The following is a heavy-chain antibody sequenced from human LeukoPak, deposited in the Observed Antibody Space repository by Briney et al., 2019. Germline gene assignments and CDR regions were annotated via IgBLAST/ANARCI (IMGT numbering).Heavy chain of an antibody. Sequence: GGSLRLSCAASGFTFDDYAMHWVRQVPGKGLEWVSFITWNSAKTLYADSVKGRFTISRDNARKSLFLQMNSLRPEDTAFYFCAKDISLGSDWFYLDSWGQGTLVTASS. J-gene: IGHJ4*02. CDR2: ITWNSAKT. D-gene: IGHD3-9*01. CDR1: GFTFDDYA. V-gene: IGHV3-9*01. CDR3: AKDISLGSDWFYLDS.